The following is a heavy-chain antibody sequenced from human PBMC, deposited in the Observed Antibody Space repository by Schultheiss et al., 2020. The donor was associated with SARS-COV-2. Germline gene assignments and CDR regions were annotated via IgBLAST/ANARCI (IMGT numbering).Heavy chain of an antibody. D-gene: IGHD5-18*01. J-gene: IGHJ3*02. CDR3: AREATRGYSYGTDAFDI. CDR1: GFTFSSYW. CDR2: INSDGSST. Sequence: GGSLRLSCAASGFTFSSYWMHWVRQAPGKGLVWVSRINSDGSSTSYADSVKGRFTISRDNAKNSLYLQMNSLRAEDTAVYYCAREATRGYSYGTDAFDIWGQGTMVTVAS. V-gene: IGHV3-74*01.